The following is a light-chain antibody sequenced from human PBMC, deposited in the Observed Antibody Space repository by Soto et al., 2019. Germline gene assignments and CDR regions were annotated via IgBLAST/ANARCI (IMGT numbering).Light chain of an antibody. CDR1: SSDIGGYNF. CDR2: DVS. CDR3: CSYAGNFIF. Sequence: QSALTQPRSVSGSPGQSITISCTGTSSDIGGYNFVSWYQHHPGKAPKLMIYDVSKRPSGVPDRFSGSKSGNTASLTISGLQADDEAEYYCCSYAGNFIFFGGGTKLTVL. J-gene: IGLJ2*01. V-gene: IGLV2-11*01.